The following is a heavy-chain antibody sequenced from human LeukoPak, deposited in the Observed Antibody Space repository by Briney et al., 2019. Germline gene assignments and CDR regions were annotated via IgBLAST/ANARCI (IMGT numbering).Heavy chain of an antibody. V-gene: IGHV3-23*01. CDR2: ISGSGGST. J-gene: IGHJ4*02. Sequence: GGTLRLSCAASGFTFSTYAMSWVRQAPGKGLEWVSAISGSGGSTYYADSVKGRFTISRDNSKNTLYLQMNSLRAEDTAVYYCAKSQITFGGVIALFDYWGQGTLVTVSS. D-gene: IGHD3-16*02. CDR1: GFTFSTYA. CDR3: AKSQITFGGVIALFDY.